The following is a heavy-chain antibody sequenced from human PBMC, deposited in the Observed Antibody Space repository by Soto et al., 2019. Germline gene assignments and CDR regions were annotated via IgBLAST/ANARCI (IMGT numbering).Heavy chain of an antibody. Sequence: SETLSLTCTVSGGSISSYYWGWIRQPPGKGLEWIGSIYYSGSTYYNPSLKSRVTVSVDTSKNQFSLKLSSLTAADTAVYYCARHPSDFWFDPWGQGTLVTVSS. J-gene: IGHJ5*02. CDR1: GGSISSYY. CDR2: IYYSGST. V-gene: IGHV4-39*01. D-gene: IGHD2-21*02. CDR3: ARHPSDFWFDP.